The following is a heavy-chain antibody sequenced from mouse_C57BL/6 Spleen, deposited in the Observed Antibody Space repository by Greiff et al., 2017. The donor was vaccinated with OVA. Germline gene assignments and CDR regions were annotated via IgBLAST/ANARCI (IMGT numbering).Heavy chain of an antibody. CDR3: AIYYGNSYAMDY. J-gene: IGHJ4*01. Sequence: DVKLVESGGGLVKPGGSLKLSCAASGFTFSDYGMHWVRQAPEKGLEWVAYISRGSSTINYADKFKGRFTISRDNAKNTLFLQMTSLRSEDTAMYYCAIYYGNSYAMDYWGQGTSVTVSS. D-gene: IGHD2-1*01. CDR1: GFTFSDYG. V-gene: IGHV5-17*01. CDR2: ISRGSSTI.